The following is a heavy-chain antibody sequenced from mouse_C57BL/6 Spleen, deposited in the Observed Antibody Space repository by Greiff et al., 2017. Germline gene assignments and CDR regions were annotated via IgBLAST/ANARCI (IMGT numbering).Heavy chain of an antibody. V-gene: IGHV2-6-1*01. Sequence: VKLMESGPGLVAPSQSLSITCTVSGFSLTSYGVHWVRQPPGKGLEWLVVIWSDGSTTYNSALKSRLSISKDNSKSQVFLKMNSLQTDDTAMYYCARHLYYGNYDAMDYWGQGTSVTVSS. D-gene: IGHD2-1*01. CDR3: ARHLYYGNYDAMDY. J-gene: IGHJ4*01. CDR2: IWSDGST. CDR1: GFSLTSYG.